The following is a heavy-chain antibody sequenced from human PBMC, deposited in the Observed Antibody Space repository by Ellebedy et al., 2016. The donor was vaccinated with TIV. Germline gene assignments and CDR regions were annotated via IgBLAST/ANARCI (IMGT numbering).Heavy chain of an antibody. Sequence: GGSLRLXXAASGFSVSSKYMSWVRQAPGKGLEWVSVIYSDGSTYYADSVKGRFTISRDNSKNTLCLQMNSLRAEDAAVYYCARGGGADDYGDYLGYWGQGTLVTVSS. CDR2: IYSDGST. J-gene: IGHJ4*02. D-gene: IGHD4-17*01. CDR3: ARGGGADDYGDYLGY. V-gene: IGHV3-53*01. CDR1: GFSVSSKY.